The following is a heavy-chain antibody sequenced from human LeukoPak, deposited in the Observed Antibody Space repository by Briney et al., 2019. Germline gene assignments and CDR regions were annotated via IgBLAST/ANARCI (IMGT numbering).Heavy chain of an antibody. CDR3: ATLQCDYEYSFDP. J-gene: IGHJ5*02. CDR2: SDPEDGET. D-gene: IGHD5-12*01. CDR1: GYTLTESS. V-gene: IGHV1-24*01. Sequence: APVKVSCKVSGYTLTESSMHWVRQAPGKGLEWMGGSDPEDGETTYAQKFQGRVTMTEDTSTDTAYMELSSLRSEDTAVYYCATLQCDYEYSFDPWGQGVLVTVSS.